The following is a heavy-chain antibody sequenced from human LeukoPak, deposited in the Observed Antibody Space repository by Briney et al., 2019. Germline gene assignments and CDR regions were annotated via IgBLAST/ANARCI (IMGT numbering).Heavy chain of an antibody. Sequence: ASVKVSCKASGYTFTGYYMHWVRQAPGQGLEWIGWINPNSGGTNYAQKFRGRVTMTRDTSISTAYMELSRLRSDDTAVYYCARVRIQLWPDYYYYGMDVWGQGTTVTVSS. V-gene: IGHV1-2*02. CDR1: GYTFTGYY. D-gene: IGHD5-18*01. CDR3: ARVRIQLWPDYYYYGMDV. J-gene: IGHJ6*02. CDR2: INPNSGGT.